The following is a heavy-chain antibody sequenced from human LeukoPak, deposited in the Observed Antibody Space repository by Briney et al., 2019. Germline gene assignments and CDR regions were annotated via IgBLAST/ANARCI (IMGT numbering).Heavy chain of an antibody. V-gene: IGHV3-23*01. Sequence: GGSLRLSCAASGFTFSSYAISWVRQAPGKVLEWVSAISGRGSSTYYADSVNGRFTSSIDNSKRTLYMQMHGLRAVETAVYYCAKGGVWFGALIWGQGTLVTVSS. CDR3: AKGGVWFGALI. J-gene: IGHJ4*02. D-gene: IGHD3-10*01. CDR1: GFTFSSYA. CDR2: ISGRGSST.